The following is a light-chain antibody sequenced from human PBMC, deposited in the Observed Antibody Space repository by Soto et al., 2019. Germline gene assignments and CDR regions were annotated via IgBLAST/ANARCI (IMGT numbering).Light chain of an antibody. CDR1: SSDVGSYNL. Sequence: QSVLTQPASVSGSPGQSITISCTGTSSDVGSYNLVSWYQQHPGKAPKLLIYNNNQRPSGVPDRFSGSKSGTSASLAISGLQSEDEADYHCAAWDDSLNGWVFGGGTKLTVL. CDR2: NNN. V-gene: IGLV2-14*02. CDR3: AAWDDSLNGWV. J-gene: IGLJ3*02.